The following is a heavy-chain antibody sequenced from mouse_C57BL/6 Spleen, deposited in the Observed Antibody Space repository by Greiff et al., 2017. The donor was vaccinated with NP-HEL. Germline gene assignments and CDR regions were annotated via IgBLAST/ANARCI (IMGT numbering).Heavy chain of an antibody. D-gene: IGHD2-1*01. CDR1: GYTFTDYY. V-gene: IGHV1-26*01. CDR2: INPNNGGT. J-gene: IGHJ1*03. Sequence: VQLKQSGPELVKPGASVKISCKASGYTFTDYYMNWVKQSHGKSLEWIGDINPNNGGTSYNQKFKGKATLTVDKSSSTAYMELRSLTSEDSAVYYCARRNYGNYPYFDVWGTGTTVTVSS. CDR3: ARRNYGNYPYFDV.